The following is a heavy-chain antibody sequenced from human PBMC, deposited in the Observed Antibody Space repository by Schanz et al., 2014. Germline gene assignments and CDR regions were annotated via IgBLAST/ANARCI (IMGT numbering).Heavy chain of an antibody. V-gene: IGHV3-33*01. CDR3: ARDQYYFGSGNPFDI. D-gene: IGHD3-10*01. Sequence: QAQLVESGGGVVQPGRSLRLSCVASGFTFISYDIHWVRQAPGKGLEWVAVIRYDGRNKNFVESVKGRFTISRDNGKKSLYLQMNSLRAEDTAVYYCARDQYYFGSGNPFDIWGQGTMVTVSS. J-gene: IGHJ3*02. CDR1: GFTFISYD. CDR2: IRYDGRNK.